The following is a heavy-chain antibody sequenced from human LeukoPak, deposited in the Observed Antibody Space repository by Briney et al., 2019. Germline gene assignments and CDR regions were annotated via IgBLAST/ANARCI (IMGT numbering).Heavy chain of an antibody. J-gene: IGHJ4*02. CDR1: GFTFSTFW. D-gene: IGHD1-26*01. CDR3: ARLPVVGATVGFDY. V-gene: IGHV3-7*01. Sequence: GGSLRLSCAASGFTFSTFWMGWVRQAPGKGLDWVANINQDEGEIYYADSVRGRFTISRDNAKNSLFLQMNSLRVEDTALYYCARLPVVGATVGFDYWGQGTLDTVSS. CDR2: INQDEGEI.